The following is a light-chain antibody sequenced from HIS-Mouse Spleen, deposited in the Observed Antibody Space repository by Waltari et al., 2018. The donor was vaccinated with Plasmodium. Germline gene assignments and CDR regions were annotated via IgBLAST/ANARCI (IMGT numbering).Light chain of an antibody. Sequence: DIQMTQSPSTLSASVGGRVTITCRASQSISSWLAWYQQKPGKAPKLLIYKASSLESGVPSRFSDSGSGTEFTLTISSLQPDDFATYYCQQYNSYSWTFGQGTKVEIK. V-gene: IGKV1-5*03. CDR3: QQYNSYSWT. CDR2: KAS. CDR1: QSISSW. J-gene: IGKJ1*01.